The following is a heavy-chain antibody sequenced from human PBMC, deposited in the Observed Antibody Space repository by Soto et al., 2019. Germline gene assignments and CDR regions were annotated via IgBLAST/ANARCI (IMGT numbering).Heavy chain of an antibody. J-gene: IGHJ6*02. CDR3: ARDKVAGTYNYYYYGMDV. V-gene: IGHV1-69*12. CDR2: IIPIFGTA. D-gene: IGHD6-19*01. CDR1: GGTFSSYA. Sequence: QVQLVQSGAEVKKPGSSVKVSCKASGGTFSSYAISWVRQAPGQGLEWMGGIIPIFGTANYAQKFQGRVTITADESTSTAYMELSSLRSEDTAAYYCARDKVAGTYNYYYYGMDVWGQGTTVTVSS.